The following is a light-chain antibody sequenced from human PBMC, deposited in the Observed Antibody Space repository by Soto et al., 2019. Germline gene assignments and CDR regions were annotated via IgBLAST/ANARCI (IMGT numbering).Light chain of an antibody. Sequence: DIQMTQSPSTLSASIGDTVTLTCRASQSLTGRLAWYQQKPGRPPKLLIYDASNRAIGIPARFSGSGSGTDFTLTISSLQPEDFAVYFCQQRSNWPRLTFGGGTKVEI. CDR3: QQRSNWPRLT. J-gene: IGKJ4*01. CDR1: QSLTGR. CDR2: DAS. V-gene: IGKV3-11*01.